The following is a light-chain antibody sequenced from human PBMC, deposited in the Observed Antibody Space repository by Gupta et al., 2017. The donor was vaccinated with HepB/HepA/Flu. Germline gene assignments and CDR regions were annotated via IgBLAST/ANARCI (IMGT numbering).Light chain of an antibody. J-gene: IGKJ4*01. V-gene: IGKV1-12*01. CDR2: TAS. Sequence: DMQMTQPPSPLSASLGDRVTITCRASQGINTWLVWYQQKPGKAPKLLIHTASTLQSGVPSRFSGSGSGTDFSLTISSLQPEDFATYYCQQAYSFPLTFGGGTKVEIK. CDR3: QQAYSFPLT. CDR1: QGINTW.